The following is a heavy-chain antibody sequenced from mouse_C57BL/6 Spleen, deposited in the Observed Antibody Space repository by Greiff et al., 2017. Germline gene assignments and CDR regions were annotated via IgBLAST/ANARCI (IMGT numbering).Heavy chain of an antibody. CDR1: GYTFTSYW. CDR3: ARTSYYCNYTSYAMDY. J-gene: IGHJ4*01. Sequence: QVQLKQPGAELVKPGASVKLSCKASGYTFTSYWMHWVKQRPGQGLEWIGMIHPNSGSTNYNEKFKGKATLTVDKSSSTAYMQLSSLTSDDSAVYYCARTSYYCNYTSYAMDYWGQGTSVTVSS. CDR2: IHPNSGST. V-gene: IGHV1-64*01. D-gene: IGHD2-1*01.